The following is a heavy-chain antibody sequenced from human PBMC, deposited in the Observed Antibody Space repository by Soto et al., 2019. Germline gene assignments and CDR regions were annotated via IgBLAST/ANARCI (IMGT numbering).Heavy chain of an antibody. J-gene: IGHJ4*02. D-gene: IGHD6-6*01. Sequence: QVQLVQSGAEVKKPGSSVKVSCKASGGTFSSYTISWVRQAPGQGLECMGRIIPILGIANYAQKFQGRVTITADKSTSTAYMELSSLRSEDTAVYYCARDRTARGYDYWGQGTLVTVSS. CDR3: ARDRTARGYDY. CDR1: GGTFSSYT. V-gene: IGHV1-69*08. CDR2: IIPILGIA.